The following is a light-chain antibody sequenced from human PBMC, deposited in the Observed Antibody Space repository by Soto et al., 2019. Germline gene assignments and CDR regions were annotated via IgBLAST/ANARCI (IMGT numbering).Light chain of an antibody. V-gene: IGLV2-23*02. Sequence: QSALTQPASVSGSPGQSITISCTGTNSDVGNYNLVSWYQQHPGKAPKLMMYEVTKRPSGVSNRFSGSKSGNTASLTISGLQAEDEAHYYCCSYAGSATWVFGGGTKVTVL. CDR2: EVT. CDR1: NSDVGNYNL. J-gene: IGLJ3*02. CDR3: CSYAGSATWV.